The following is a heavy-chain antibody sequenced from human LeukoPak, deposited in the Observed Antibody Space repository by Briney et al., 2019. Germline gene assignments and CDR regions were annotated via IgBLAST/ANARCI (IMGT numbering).Heavy chain of an antibody. CDR1: GYSFTSYW. CDR2: IYPGDSDT. J-gene: IGHJ4*02. V-gene: IGHV5-51*01. Sequence: GASLKIPCKGSGYSFTSYWIGWVRQPPGKGLEWMGIIYPGDSDTRYSPSFQGQVTISADKSISTASLQWSSLKASDTAMYYCARRYDSSSPFNFDYWGQGTLVTVSS. D-gene: IGHD6-13*01. CDR3: ARRYDSSSPFNFDY.